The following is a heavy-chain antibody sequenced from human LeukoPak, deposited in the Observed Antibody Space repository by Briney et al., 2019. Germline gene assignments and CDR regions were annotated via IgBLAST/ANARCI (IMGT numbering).Heavy chain of an antibody. CDR1: GDSMNDYY. CDR3: ARDRYCSGGVCYSGRFDP. V-gene: IGHV4-59*01. D-gene: IGHD2-15*01. Sequence: SETLSLTCTVSGDSMNDYYWTWIRQPPGEGLEWIGYVLYSGSTNYDPSLKSRVTISLDTSKNQFSLKLSSVTAADTAVYYCARDRYCSGGVCYSGRFDPWGQGTLVIVSS. CDR2: VLYSGST. J-gene: IGHJ5*02.